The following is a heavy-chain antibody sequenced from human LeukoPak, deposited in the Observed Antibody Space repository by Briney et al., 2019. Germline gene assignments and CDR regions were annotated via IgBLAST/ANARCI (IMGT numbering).Heavy chain of an antibody. D-gene: IGHD4-17*01. Sequence: PGGSLRLSCAASGFXFITYWXHXVXXVPXXXLVWVSRINSDGRSTTYXDSVKGRFTISRXNAKNTLYLQMNSLRGEDTAVYYXXREXYGDYAFDYWGQGTLVTVSS. V-gene: IGHV3-74*01. CDR1: GFXFITYW. CDR3: XREXYGDYAFDY. J-gene: IGHJ4*02. CDR2: INSDGRST.